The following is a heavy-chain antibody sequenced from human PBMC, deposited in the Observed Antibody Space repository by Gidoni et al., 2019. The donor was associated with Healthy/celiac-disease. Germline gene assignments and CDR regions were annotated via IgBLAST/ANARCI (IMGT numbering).Heavy chain of an antibody. V-gene: IGHV3-30-3*01. CDR1: GFTFSSYA. Sequence: QVQLVESGGGVVQPGRSLRLACAASGFTFSSYAMPWVRQAPGKGLVLVAVISYDGSNKYYADSVKSRFTISRDNSKNTLYLQMNSLRAEDTAVYYCARDQGSTMIVVVIYWYFDLWGRGTLVTVSS. J-gene: IGHJ2*01. D-gene: IGHD3-22*01. CDR3: ARDQGSTMIVVVIYWYFDL. CDR2: ISYDGSNK.